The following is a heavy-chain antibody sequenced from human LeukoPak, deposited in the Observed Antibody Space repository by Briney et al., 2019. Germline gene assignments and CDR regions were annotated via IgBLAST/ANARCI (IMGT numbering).Heavy chain of an antibody. CDR3: ARDLQFLCTDIYCSYGVDV. J-gene: IGHJ6*02. Sequence: PSETLSLTCSVSGGSISRYYWSWIRQAAGKGLEWVGCISTSEGTRYNPSLKSRVTMSADTSKNELSLKLSFVTAADTAVYYCARDLQFLCTDIYCSYGVDVWGRGTTVTVSS. V-gene: IGHV4-4*07. CDR1: GGSISRYY. CDR2: ISTSEGT. D-gene: IGHD2-8*02.